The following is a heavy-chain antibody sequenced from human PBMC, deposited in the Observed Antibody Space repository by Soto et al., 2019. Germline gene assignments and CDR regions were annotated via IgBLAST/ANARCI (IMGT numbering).Heavy chain of an antibody. CDR3: AGDPDSHYNDSHASSYP. D-gene: IGHD4-4*01. Sequence: QVQLVQSGAEVKKPGSSVKVSCKASGGTFSTYTITWVRQAPGQGLEWMGRIIPIIGIINYARKFQGRVTISADKFTGTAYMELTGLRSVDTAVYYCAGDPDSHYNDSHASSYPWGQGTLVTVSS. CDR2: IIPIIGII. V-gene: IGHV1-69*08. CDR1: GGTFSTYT. J-gene: IGHJ5*02.